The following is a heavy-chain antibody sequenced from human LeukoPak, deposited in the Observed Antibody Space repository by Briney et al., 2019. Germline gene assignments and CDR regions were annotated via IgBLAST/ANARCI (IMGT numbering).Heavy chain of an antibody. CDR3: ARGFWTGVEY. CDR2: IKSDGSDT. CDR1: GFTFSTYW. D-gene: IGHD3/OR15-3a*01. V-gene: IGHV3-74*01. Sequence: GVSLRLSCAASGFTFSTYWMHWVRQAPGEGLVWVSRIKSDGSDTSYADSVKGRFTISRDNAKNTLYLQMNSLRAEDTAVYYCARGFWTGVEYWGQGALVTVFS. J-gene: IGHJ4*02.